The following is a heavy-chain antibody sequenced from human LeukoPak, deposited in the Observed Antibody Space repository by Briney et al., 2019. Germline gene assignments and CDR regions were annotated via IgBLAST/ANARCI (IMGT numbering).Heavy chain of an antibody. CDR1: GGSFSGYY. CDR3: ARHVLRFLGWLPQGAFDI. J-gene: IGHJ3*02. V-gene: IGHV4-34*01. CDR2: INHSGST. Sequence: SETLSLTCAVYGGSFSGYYWSWIRQPPGKGLEWIGEINHSGSTNYNPSLKSRVTISVDTSKNQFSLKLSSVTAADTAVYYCARHVLRFLGWLPQGAFDIWGQGTMVTVSS. D-gene: IGHD3-3*01.